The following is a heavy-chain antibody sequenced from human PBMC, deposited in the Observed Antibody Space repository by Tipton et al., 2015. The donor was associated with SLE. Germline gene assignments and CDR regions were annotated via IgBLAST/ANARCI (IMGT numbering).Heavy chain of an antibody. CDR3: ARAIPAYTTGWYYYFDH. V-gene: IGHV4-59*12. CDR1: GGSIINNY. Sequence: TLSLTCNVSGGSIINNYWAWIRQPPGKGLEWIGYIYYTGSASYSPSLNSRVTISVDTSKNQFSLRLTSVTAADTAVYYCARAIPAYTTGWYYYFDHWGQGTLVTVSS. CDR2: IYYTGSA. J-gene: IGHJ4*02. D-gene: IGHD6-19*01.